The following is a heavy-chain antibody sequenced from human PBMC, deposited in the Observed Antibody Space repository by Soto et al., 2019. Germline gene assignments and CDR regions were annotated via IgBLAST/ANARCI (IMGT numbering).Heavy chain of an antibody. CDR3: ARGTPGAAGPCIDF. V-gene: IGHV1-2*02. D-gene: IGHD6-13*01. CDR1: GYTFTAYY. J-gene: IGHJ4*01. CDR2: FSPNSRDT. Sequence: QVQLLQSGAEVKKPGASVKVSCKASGYTFTAYYIHWVRQAPGQGLEWRGWFSPNSRDTNKAQKFQGRVTMSRDGSTRTAYMELRRQRSDDTAVYYCARGTPGAAGPCIDFWGHGTLLTVST.